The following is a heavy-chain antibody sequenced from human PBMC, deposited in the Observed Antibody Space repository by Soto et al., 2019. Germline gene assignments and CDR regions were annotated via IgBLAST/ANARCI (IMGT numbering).Heavy chain of an antibody. D-gene: IGHD3-10*01. J-gene: IGHJ5*02. V-gene: IGHV4-34*01. Sequence: QVQLQQWGAGLLKPSETLSLSCAVYGGYFNDNYYTWFRQPPGKGLEWIGEISRSGTTKYIPSPKSRVAIPFNTSKTQVSLKVTSVTAADTAVYYCATSLWFGTQVELWGQGALVTVSS. CDR1: GGYFNDNY. CDR2: ISRSGTT. CDR3: ATSLWFGTQVEL.